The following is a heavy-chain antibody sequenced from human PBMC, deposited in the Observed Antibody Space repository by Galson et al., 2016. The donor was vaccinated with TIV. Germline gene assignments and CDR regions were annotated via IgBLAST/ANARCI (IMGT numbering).Heavy chain of an antibody. CDR3: PVGSFDSDFWGGYYNK. CDR2: IRSKGYGGTT. Sequence: SLRLSCAASGFTFGDYAMSWVRQAPGKGLEWVGLIRSKGYGGTTQYAASVKGRFSISRDDSKRIVYLQMNSLKIEDTAVYYCPVGSFDSDFWGGYYNKWGQGTLVTVSS. V-gene: IGHV3-49*04. CDR1: GFTFGDYA. D-gene: IGHD3-3*01. J-gene: IGHJ1*01.